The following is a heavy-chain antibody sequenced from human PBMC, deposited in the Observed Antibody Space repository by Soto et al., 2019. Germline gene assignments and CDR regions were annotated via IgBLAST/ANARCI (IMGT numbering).Heavy chain of an antibody. V-gene: IGHV3-30*18. CDR3: AKDIGTATTVTTFYY. Sequence: GESLKISCAASGFTFSSYGMHWVRQAPGKGLEWVAVISYDGSNKYYADSVKGRFTISRDNSKNTLYLQMNSLRAEDTAVYYCAKDIGTATTVTTFYYWGQGTLVTVSS. CDR2: ISYDGSNK. CDR1: GFTFSSYG. D-gene: IGHD4-17*01. J-gene: IGHJ4*02.